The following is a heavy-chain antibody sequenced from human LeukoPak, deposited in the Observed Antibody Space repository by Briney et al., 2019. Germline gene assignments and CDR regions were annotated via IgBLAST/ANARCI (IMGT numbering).Heavy chain of an antibody. D-gene: IGHD6-19*01. CDR3: ARVYSSGWYGLYYFDY. Sequence: ASVKVSCKASGYTFTSYGISWVRQAPRQGLEWMGWISAYNGNTNYAQKLQGRVTMTTDTSTSTAYMELRSLRSDDTAVYYCARVYSSGWYGLYYFDYWGQGTLVTVSS. CDR1: GYTFTSYG. J-gene: IGHJ4*02. CDR2: ISAYNGNT. V-gene: IGHV1-18*01.